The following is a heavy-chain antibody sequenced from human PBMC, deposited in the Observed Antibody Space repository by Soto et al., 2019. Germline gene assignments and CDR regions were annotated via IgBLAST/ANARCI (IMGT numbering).Heavy chain of an antibody. CDR2: INHSGST. V-gene: IGHV4-34*01. J-gene: IGHJ6*02. D-gene: IGHD3-3*01. Sequence: SQTLSLTCAVYGGSFSGYCWSWIRQPPGKGLEWIGEINHSGSTNYNPSLKSRVTISVDTSKDQFSLKLISVTAADTTVHYCARVRTIVGGVTDYYYGMDVWGQGTTVTVPS. CDR1: GGSFSGYC. CDR3: ARVRTIVGGVTDYYYGMDV.